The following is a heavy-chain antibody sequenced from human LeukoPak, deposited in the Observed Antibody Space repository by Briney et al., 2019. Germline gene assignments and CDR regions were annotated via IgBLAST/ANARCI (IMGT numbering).Heavy chain of an antibody. V-gene: IGHV3-23*01. J-gene: IGHJ4*02. D-gene: IGHD1-1*01. CDR1: GFIFSNYA. CDR3: AKAPPYTKYFDY. Sequence: PGGSLRLSCAGSGFIFSNYAMSWVRQAPGQGLEWVSTISNSGDATFYADAVKGRFTISRDNSKNTLYPQMYSVRAEDTAIYYCAKAPPYTKYFDYWGQGTLLTVSS. CDR2: ISNSGDAT.